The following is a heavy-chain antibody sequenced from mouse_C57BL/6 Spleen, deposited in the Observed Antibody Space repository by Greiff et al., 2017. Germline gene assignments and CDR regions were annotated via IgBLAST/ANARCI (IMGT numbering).Heavy chain of an antibody. CDR1: GFSLTSYG. Sequence: QVQLKESGPGLVQPSQSLSITCTVSGFSLTSYGVHWVRQSPGKGLEWLGVIWSGGSTDYNAAFISRLSISKDNSKSQVFFKMNSLQADDTAIYYCARGPLYYAMDYWGQGTSVTVSS. V-gene: IGHV2-2*01. J-gene: IGHJ4*01. CDR3: ARGPLYYAMDY. CDR2: IWSGGST.